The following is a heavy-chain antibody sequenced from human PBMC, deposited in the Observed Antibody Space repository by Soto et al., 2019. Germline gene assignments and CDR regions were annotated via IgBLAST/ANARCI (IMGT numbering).Heavy chain of an antibody. Sequence: SVKVSCKASGGTFSSYAISWVRQAPGQGLEWMGGIIPIFGTANYAQKFQGRVTITADESTSTAYMELSSLRSEDTAVYYCARGDIVVVPAAMPDYYYYGMDVWGQGTTVTVS. V-gene: IGHV1-69*13. CDR1: GGTFSSYA. D-gene: IGHD2-2*01. CDR3: ARGDIVVVPAAMPDYYYYGMDV. CDR2: IIPIFGTA. J-gene: IGHJ6*02.